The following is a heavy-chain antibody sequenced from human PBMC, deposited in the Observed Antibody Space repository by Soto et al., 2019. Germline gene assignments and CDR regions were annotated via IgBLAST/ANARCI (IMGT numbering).Heavy chain of an antibody. J-gene: IGHJ6*03. V-gene: IGHV1-2*04. CDR1: GYTFTGYY. CDR2: INPNSGGT. D-gene: IGHD3-3*01. CDR3: AKGVRQPDYDFWSGPHVYYMDV. Sequence: ASVKVSCKASGYTFTGYYMHWVRQAPGQGLEWMGWINPNSGGTNYAQKFQGWVTMTRDTSISTAYMELSRLRSDDTAVYYCAKGVRQPDYDFWSGPHVYYMDVWGKGTTVTVSS.